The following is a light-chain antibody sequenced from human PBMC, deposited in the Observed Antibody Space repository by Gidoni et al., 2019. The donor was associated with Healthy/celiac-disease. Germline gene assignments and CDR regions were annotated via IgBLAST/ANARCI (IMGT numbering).Light chain of an antibody. Sequence: DIVMTQSPDSLAVSLGERDTINCKSSQSVLYSSNNKNYLAWYQQKPGQPPKLLIYWASTRESGVPDRFSGSGSGTDFTLTISSLQAEDVAVYYCQQYYSTHRSFGQGTKLEIK. CDR2: WAS. CDR1: QSVLYSSNNKNY. J-gene: IGKJ2*04. CDR3: QQYYSTHRS. V-gene: IGKV4-1*01.